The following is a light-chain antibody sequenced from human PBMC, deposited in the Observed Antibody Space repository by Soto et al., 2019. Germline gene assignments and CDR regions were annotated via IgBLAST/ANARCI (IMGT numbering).Light chain of an antibody. J-gene: IGKJ4*01. CDR2: DAS. Sequence: DIVLTQSPGTLSLSPGDRAALSCRASQGVRNYVAWYQQRPGQAPRLLIYDASNRATGIPDRFSGSGSGTDFTLSISSLEPEDFAVYYCQQRSHGLTFGGGTKVYIK. CDR3: QQRSHGLT. V-gene: IGKV3-11*01. CDR1: QGVRNY.